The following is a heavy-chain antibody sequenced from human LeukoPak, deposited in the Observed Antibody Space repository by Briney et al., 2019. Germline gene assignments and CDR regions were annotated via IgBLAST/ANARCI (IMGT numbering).Heavy chain of an antibody. V-gene: IGHV3-30*02. CDR1: GFTFSSYG. D-gene: IGHD1-26*01. CDR2: IWYDGSNK. Sequence: PGGSLRLSCAASGFTFSSYGMHWVRQAPGKGLEWVAVIWYDGSNKYYADSVKGRFTISRDNSKNTLYLQMNSLRAAETAVSYCAKDHSVGATKGYFDYWGPGTLVTVSS. CDR3: AKDHSVGATKGYFDY. J-gene: IGHJ4*02.